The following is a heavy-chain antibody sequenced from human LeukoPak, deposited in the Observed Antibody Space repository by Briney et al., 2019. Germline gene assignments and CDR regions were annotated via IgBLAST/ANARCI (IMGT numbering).Heavy chain of an antibody. CDR3: AKDTGRPTDAITMEDNAFNI. CDR2: ISWSSGII. Sequence: GGSLRLSCAASGFTFDDHGMHWVRQAPGKGLEWVSGISWSSGIIGYADSVKGRFTISRDNAKNSLYLQMDSLRAEDTALYYCAKDTGRPTDAITMEDNAFNIWGQGTMVTVSS. J-gene: IGHJ3*02. CDR1: GFTFDDHG. D-gene: IGHD3-3*01. V-gene: IGHV3-9*01.